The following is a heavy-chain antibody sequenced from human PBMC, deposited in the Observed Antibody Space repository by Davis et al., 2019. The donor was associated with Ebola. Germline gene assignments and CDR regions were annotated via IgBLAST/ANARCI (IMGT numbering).Heavy chain of an antibody. V-gene: IGHV4-34*01. J-gene: IGHJ6*04. CDR2: IYYSGNT. D-gene: IGHD3-10*01. CDR3: ARVYYASGSYHPYFYYYGMDV. CDR1: GGSFSGYY. Sequence: SETLSLTCAVYGGSFSGYYWSWIRQPPGKGLEWIGYIYYSGNTYYNPSLKSRVTISVDTSKNQLSLKLRSETAADTAVYYCARVYYASGSYHPYFYYYGMDVWGKGTTVTVSS.